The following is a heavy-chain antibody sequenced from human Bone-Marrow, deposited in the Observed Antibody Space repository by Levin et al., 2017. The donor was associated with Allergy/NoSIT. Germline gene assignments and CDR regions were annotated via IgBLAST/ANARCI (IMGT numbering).Heavy chain of an antibody. CDR3: ARLSRGAAAGFDY. Sequence: GSLRLSCTVSGGSISSYYWSWIRQPPGKGLEWIGYIYSSGITNYYPSLKSRVTISVDTSKNQFSLKLSSVTAADTAVYYCARLSRGAAAGFDYWGQGTLVTVSS. J-gene: IGHJ4*02. V-gene: IGHV4-59*08. CDR2: IYSSGIT. CDR1: GGSISSYY. D-gene: IGHD6-13*01.